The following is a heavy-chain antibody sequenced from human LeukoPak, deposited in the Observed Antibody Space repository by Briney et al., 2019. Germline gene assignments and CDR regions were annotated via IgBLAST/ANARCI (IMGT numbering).Heavy chain of an antibody. V-gene: IGHV3-23*01. Sequence: GGSLRLSCAASGFTFSSYVMSWVRQAPVKGLEWVSSVNSGGSTYYADSAKGRFTISRDNSKNTLYLQMNSLRAEDTAIYYCAKSFSSTTWGPVGCWGQGILLTVSS. CDR2: VNSGGST. CDR3: AKSFSSTTWGPVGC. J-gene: IGHJ4*02. CDR1: GFTFSSYV. D-gene: IGHD2-2*01.